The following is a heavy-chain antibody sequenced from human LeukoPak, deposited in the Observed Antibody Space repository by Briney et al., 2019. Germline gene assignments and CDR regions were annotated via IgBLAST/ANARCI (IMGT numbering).Heavy chain of an antibody. V-gene: IGHV3-53*01. D-gene: IGHD3-9*01. CDR3: ARISILTGYSN. Sequence: PGGSLRLSCAASGFTVSSNYMSWVRQAPGKGLEWVSVIYSGGSTYYADSVKGRFTISRDNSKNTLYLQMNSLRAEDTAVYYCARISILTGYSNWGQGTLVTVSS. CDR2: IYSGGST. CDR1: GFTVSSNY. J-gene: IGHJ4*02.